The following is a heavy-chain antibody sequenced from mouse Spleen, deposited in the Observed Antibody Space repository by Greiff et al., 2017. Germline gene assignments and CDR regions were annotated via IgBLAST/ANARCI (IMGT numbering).Heavy chain of an antibody. Sequence: EVQRVESEGGLVQPGSSMKLSCTASGFTFSDYYMAWVRQVPEKGLEWVANINYDGSSTYYLDSLKSRFIISRDNAKNILYLQMSSLKSEDTATYYCARVDYDGAWFAYWGQGTLVTVSA. V-gene: IGHV5-16*01. J-gene: IGHJ3*01. D-gene: IGHD2-4*01. CDR3: ARVDYDGAWFAY. CDR2: INYDGSST. CDR1: GFTFSDYY.